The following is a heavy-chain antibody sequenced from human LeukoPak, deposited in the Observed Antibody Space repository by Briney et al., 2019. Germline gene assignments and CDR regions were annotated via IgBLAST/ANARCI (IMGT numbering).Heavy chain of an antibody. Sequence: SETLSLTCTVSGGSISSSSYYWGWIRQPPGKGLEWIGSIYYSGSTYYNPSLKSRVTISVDTSKNQFSLKLSSVTAADTAVYYCARVKDYGDSNWFDPWAREPWSPSPQ. J-gene: IGHJ5*02. D-gene: IGHD4-17*01. CDR2: IYYSGST. CDR1: GGSISSSSYY. V-gene: IGHV4-39*07. CDR3: ARVKDYGDSNWFDP.